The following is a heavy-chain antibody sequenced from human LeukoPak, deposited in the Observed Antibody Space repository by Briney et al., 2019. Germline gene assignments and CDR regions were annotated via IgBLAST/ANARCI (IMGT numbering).Heavy chain of an antibody. Sequence: GGSLRLSCAASGFTFSGSAMHWVRQASGKGLEWVGRIRSKANSYATAYAASVKGRFTISRDDSKNTAYLQMNSLKTEDTAVYCCTRLDSSGSYYWGQGTLVTVSS. V-gene: IGHV3-73*01. D-gene: IGHD6-19*01. CDR1: GFTFSGSA. J-gene: IGHJ4*02. CDR2: IRSKANSYAT. CDR3: TRLDSSGSYY.